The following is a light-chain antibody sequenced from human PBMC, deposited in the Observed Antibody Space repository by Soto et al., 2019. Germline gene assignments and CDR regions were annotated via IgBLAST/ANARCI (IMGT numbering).Light chain of an antibody. Sequence: DIQMTQSPSVVAASVGARVTITCRACQGFSRWLAWYQQRPGKAPELLIYGASSLLSGGPSRFSGSGSRTYFTLTISSLQPEDFASYDCQQANSFPLTFGQGTRLEIK. V-gene: IGKV1-12*01. J-gene: IGKJ5*01. CDR2: GAS. CDR3: QQANSFPLT. CDR1: QGFSRW.